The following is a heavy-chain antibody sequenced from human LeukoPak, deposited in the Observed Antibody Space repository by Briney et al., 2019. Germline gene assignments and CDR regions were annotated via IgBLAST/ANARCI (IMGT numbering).Heavy chain of an antibody. CDR2: ISSSSSTI. D-gene: IGHD6-13*01. CDR1: GFTFSSYS. CDR3: AREGGARAAAVPFDI. V-gene: IGHV3-48*01. J-gene: IGHJ3*02. Sequence: GGSLRLSCAASGFTFSSYSMNWVRQAPGKGLEWVSYISSSSSTIYYADSVKGRFTISRDNVKNSLYLQMNSLRAEDTAVYYCAREGGARAAAVPFDIWGQGTMVTVSS.